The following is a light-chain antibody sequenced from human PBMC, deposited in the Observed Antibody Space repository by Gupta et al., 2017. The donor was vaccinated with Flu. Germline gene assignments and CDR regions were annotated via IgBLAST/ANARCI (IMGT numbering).Light chain of an antibody. CDR1: NSNIGINY. V-gene: IGLV1-51*01. Sequence: SVLTQPPSMSAAPGQRVPIPCSGSNSNIGINYVPWYQQLPGTAPKLLIFDNHKRPSGIPDRFSGSKSGTSVTLGITGLQTGDEADYYCATWDNSLSAMVFGGGTKLTVL. CDR2: DNH. J-gene: IGLJ2*01. CDR3: ATWDNSLSAMV.